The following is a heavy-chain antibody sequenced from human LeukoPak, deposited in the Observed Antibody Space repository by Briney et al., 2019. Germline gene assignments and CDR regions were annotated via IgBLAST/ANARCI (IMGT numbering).Heavy chain of an antibody. CDR1: GGSFSGNN. D-gene: IGHD6-13*01. CDR3: ARGSRSEFPPPFDN. V-gene: IGHV4-34*01. J-gene: IGHJ4*02. CDR2: INYSRRT. Sequence: PSETLSLTCAVYGGSFSGNNWSWIRQPPGKGLKWIGVINYSRRTNYNPSLKRRVTIPVHTSKHQFTLKLSSVTAAHTAVYYCARGSRSEFPPPFDNWGQGTLVTVSS.